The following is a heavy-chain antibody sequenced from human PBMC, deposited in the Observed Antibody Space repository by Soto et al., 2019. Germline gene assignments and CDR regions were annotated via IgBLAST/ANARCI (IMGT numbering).Heavy chain of an antibody. V-gene: IGHV1-18*04. CDR2: ISGYNGNT. CDR3: ARDKTQGAGWFDP. J-gene: IGHJ5*02. CDR1: GYTFTSYG. Sequence: ASVKVSCKASGYTFTSYGVSWVRQAPGQGLEWMGWISGYNGNTNYGQKFQGRVTLTSDTSTTSAHMELRSLTYDDTAVYYCARDKTQGAGWFDPWGRGTLVTVSS.